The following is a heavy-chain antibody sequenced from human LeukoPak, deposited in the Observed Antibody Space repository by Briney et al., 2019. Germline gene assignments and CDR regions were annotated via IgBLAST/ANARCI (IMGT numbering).Heavy chain of an antibody. D-gene: IGHD4-23*01. J-gene: IGHJ4*02. CDR1: GFTFSSYG. Sequence: GGSLRLSCAASGFTFSSYGMHWVRQAPGKGLEWLSYISTRDNTIQYADSVKGRFTISRDNANNSVFLQMNNLRAEDSAIYYCARGARWAYYFDHWGQGSLVTVSS. CDR2: ISTRDNTI. V-gene: IGHV3-48*04. CDR3: ARGARWAYYFDH.